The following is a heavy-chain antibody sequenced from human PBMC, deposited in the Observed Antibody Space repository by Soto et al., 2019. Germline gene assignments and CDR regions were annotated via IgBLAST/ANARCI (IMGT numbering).Heavy chain of an antibody. J-gene: IGHJ4*02. V-gene: IGHV3-7*04. Sequence: PGGSLRLSCAASVFVFSGNWMSWVRQAPGKGLEWVANIKQDGSEKRYADSVEGRFTISRDNGKSSLYLQLNSLVVEDTATYYCARYHLGDYAFDSWGQGTPVTVSS. CDR1: VFVFSGNW. D-gene: IGHD4-17*01. CDR3: ARYHLGDYAFDS. CDR2: IKQDGSEK.